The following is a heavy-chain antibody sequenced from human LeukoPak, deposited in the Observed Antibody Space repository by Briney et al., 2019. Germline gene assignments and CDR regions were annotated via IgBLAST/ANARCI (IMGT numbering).Heavy chain of an antibody. Sequence: GGSLRLSCAASGFPFSGYEMNWVRQAPGKGLEWVSYISRSGGTIYYADSVKGRFTISRDNAENSLYLQMNSLRAEDTAVYYCARDTVTTGVDAFDIWGQGTMVTVSS. D-gene: IGHD1-1*01. CDR3: ARDTVTTGVDAFDI. J-gene: IGHJ3*02. CDR1: GFPFSGYE. V-gene: IGHV3-48*03. CDR2: ISRSGGTI.